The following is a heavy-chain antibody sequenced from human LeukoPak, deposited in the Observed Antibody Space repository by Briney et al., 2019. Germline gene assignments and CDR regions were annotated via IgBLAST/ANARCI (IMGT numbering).Heavy chain of an antibody. J-gene: IGHJ4*02. CDR1: GGSFSGYY. V-gene: IGHV4-34*01. CDR3: ARASLWELPTFDY. Sequence: PSETLSLTCAVYGGSFSGYYWSWIRQPPGKGLEWIGEINHSGSTNYNPSLKSRVTISVDTSKNQFSLKLSSVTAADTAVYYCARASLWELPTFDYWGQGTLVTVSS. D-gene: IGHD1-26*01. CDR2: INHSGST.